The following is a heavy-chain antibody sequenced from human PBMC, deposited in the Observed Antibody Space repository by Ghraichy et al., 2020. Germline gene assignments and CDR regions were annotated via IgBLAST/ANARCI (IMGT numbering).Heavy chain of an antibody. D-gene: IGHD5-24*01. V-gene: IGHV3-48*01. J-gene: IGHJ5*02. CDR1: GFTFSSYS. CDR2: ISSSSSTI. CDR3: ARGIEMASRWFDP. Sequence: GESLNISCAASGFTFSSYSMNWVRQAPGKGLDWVSYISSSSSTIYYADSVKGRFTISRDNAKNSLYLQMNSLRAEDTAVYYCARGIEMASRWFDPWGQGTLVTVSS.